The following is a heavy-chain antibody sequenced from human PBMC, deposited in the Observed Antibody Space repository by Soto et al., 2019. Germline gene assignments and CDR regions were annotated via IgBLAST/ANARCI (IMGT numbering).Heavy chain of an antibody. Sequence: GGSLRLSCAASGFTFSSYWMSWVRQAPGKGLEWVANIKQDGNEKYYVDSVKGRFTISRDNAKNSLYLQMNSLRAEDTAVYYCARDPYIAAAGTFYFDYWGQGTLVTVSS. CDR3: ARDPYIAAAGTFYFDY. CDR2: IKQDGNEK. J-gene: IGHJ4*02. V-gene: IGHV3-7*01. CDR1: GFTFSSYW. D-gene: IGHD6-13*01.